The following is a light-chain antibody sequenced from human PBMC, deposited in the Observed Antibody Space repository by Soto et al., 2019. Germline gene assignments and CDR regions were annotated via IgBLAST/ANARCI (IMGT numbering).Light chain of an antibody. CDR3: QQRSNRPPGLT. Sequence: EIVLTQSPATLSLSPGERATLSCRASQSVSSYLAWYQQKPGQAPRLLIYDASNRATGIPARFSGSGSGTDLNLTISSLEPEDFAVYYCQQRSNRPPGLTFGGGTKVEIK. J-gene: IGKJ4*01. CDR1: QSVSSY. V-gene: IGKV3-11*01. CDR2: DAS.